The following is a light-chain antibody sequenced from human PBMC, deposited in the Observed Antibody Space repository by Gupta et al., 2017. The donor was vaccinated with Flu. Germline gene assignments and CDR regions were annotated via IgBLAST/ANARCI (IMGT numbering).Light chain of an antibody. CDR3: MQALQTALT. CDR2: LGS. Sequence: DIVVTHSPLSLPVTPGDRASISCRSSHSLLHRNGYNYLDWYLQKTGQSAQHLIYLGSNRASGVPDRFSGSGSGTDFTLKISRVEAEDVGVYYCMQALQTALTFGGEIKVEIK. CDR1: HSLLHRNGYNY. J-gene: IGKJ4*01. V-gene: IGKV2-28*01.